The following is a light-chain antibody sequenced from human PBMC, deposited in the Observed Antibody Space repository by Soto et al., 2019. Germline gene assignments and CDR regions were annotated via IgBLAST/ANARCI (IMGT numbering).Light chain of an antibody. CDR1: QSISHF. J-gene: IGKJ1*01. CDR3: QQYTSYSRA. Sequence: DIHMTQSPSTLSASVGYRVTITCGASQSISHFLAWYQQKPGKVPKLFIYDASNLGSGVPSRFSGSGSGTDFTLTISGLQPDDFTTYYCQQYTSYSRAFGQGTKVDIK. CDR2: DAS. V-gene: IGKV1-5*01.